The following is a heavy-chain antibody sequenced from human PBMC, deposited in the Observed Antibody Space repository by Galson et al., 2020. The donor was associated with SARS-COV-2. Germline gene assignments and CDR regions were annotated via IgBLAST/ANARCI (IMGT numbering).Heavy chain of an antibody. CDR1: GFTFSSYA. Sequence: GGSLRLSCAASGFTFSSYAMSGVRHAPGKGLDWVSALSAIGGSTYYADSMKGRFTISRDNSKNTLHLQMNSLRAEDTAVYYCAKDGGLWRYDFWTGYYPYFDYWGKGTLVTAPS. CDR3: AKDGGLWRYDFWTGYYPYFDY. CDR2: LSAIGGST. D-gene: IGHD3-3*01. J-gene: IGHJ4*02. V-gene: IGHV3-23*01.